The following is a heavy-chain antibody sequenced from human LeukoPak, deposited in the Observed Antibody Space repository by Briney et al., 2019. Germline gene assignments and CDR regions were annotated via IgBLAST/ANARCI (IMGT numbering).Heavy chain of an antibody. J-gene: IGHJ4*02. V-gene: IGHV3-7*03. CDR1: GFPFGSIW. CDR3: ARILRLIPDY. Sequence: GGSLRLSCAAPGFPFGSIWMSWVPKAPGKGLEWVANIKQDGSEKYYVDSVKGRFTISRDNAKNSLYLQMNSLRDEDTAVYYCARILRLIPDYWGQGTLVTVSS. D-gene: IGHD4-17*01. CDR2: IKQDGSEK.